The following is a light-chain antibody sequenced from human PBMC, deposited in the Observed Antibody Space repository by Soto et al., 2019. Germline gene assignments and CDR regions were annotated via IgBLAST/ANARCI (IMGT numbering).Light chain of an antibody. CDR1: QSVSSNS. J-gene: IGKJ1*01. CDR3: QQYGSSPPWT. V-gene: IGKV3-20*01. Sequence: ENVLTQSPGTLSLSPGERATLSCRAGQSVSSNSLAWYQHKPGQAPRLLIYGASSRATGIPDRFSGSGSGTDFTLTISRLEPEDFAVYYCQQYGSSPPWTFGQGTKVDIK. CDR2: GAS.